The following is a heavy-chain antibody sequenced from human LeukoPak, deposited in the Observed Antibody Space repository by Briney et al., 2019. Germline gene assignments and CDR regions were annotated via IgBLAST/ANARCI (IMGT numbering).Heavy chain of an antibody. CDR1: GFIFTNYF. CDR2: IKRDGSEK. Sequence: GGSLRLSCAASGFIFTNYFMSWVRQAPGKGLEWVASIKRDGSEKYYVDSVRGRFTISRDNTMNSLYLQMSSLRAEDTAVYYCATDRGWRTSGYYLYYFEYWGQGTLVTYSS. J-gene: IGHJ4*02. CDR3: ATDRGWRTSGYYLYYFEY. V-gene: IGHV3-7*01. D-gene: IGHD3-3*01.